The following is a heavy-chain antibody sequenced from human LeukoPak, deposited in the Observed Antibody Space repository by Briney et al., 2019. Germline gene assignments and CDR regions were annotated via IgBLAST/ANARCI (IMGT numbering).Heavy chain of an antibody. J-gene: IGHJ5*02. CDR3: ARAPSLYSGSYFSVPDPFQDSSGGWFDP. CDR1: GYTFTSYG. Sequence: GASVKVSCKASGYTFTSYGISWVRQAPGQGLEWMGWISAYNGNTNYAQKLQGRVTMTTDTSTSTAYMELRSLRSDDTAVYYCARAPSLYSGSYFSVPDPFQDSSGGWFDPWGQGTLVTVSS. D-gene: IGHD1-26*01. CDR2: ISAYNGNT. V-gene: IGHV1-18*01.